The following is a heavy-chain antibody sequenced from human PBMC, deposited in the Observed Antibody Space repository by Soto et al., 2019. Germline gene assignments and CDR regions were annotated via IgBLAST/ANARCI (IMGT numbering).Heavy chain of an antibody. J-gene: IGHJ4*02. CDR2: IWYDGSNK. D-gene: IGHD6-19*01. CDR1: GFTFSSYG. CDR3: ARDRYSSGWYDLDY. Sequence: QVQLVESGGGVVQPGRSLRLSCAASGFTFSSYGMHWVRQAPGKGLEWVAVIWYDGSNKYYADSVKGRFTISRDNSKNTVYLQMNSLIAEDTAVYYCARDRYSSGWYDLDYWGQGTLVTVSS. V-gene: IGHV3-33*01.